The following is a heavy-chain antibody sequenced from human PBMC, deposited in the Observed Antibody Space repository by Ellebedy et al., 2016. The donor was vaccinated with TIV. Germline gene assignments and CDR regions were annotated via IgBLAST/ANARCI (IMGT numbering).Heavy chain of an antibody. Sequence: ASVKVSCKASGGTFSSYAISWVRQAPGQGLEWMGGIIPIFGTANYAQKFQGRVTMTRDTSTSTVYMELSSLRSEDTAVYYCAREWRYFDWLPPRGMDVWGQGTTVTVSS. V-gene: IGHV1-69*05. CDR3: AREWRYFDWLPPRGMDV. CDR2: IIPIFGTA. J-gene: IGHJ6*02. CDR1: GGTFSSYA. D-gene: IGHD3-9*01.